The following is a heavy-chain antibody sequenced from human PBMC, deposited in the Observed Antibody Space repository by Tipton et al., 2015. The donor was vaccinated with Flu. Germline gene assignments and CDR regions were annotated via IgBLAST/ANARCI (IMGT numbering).Heavy chain of an antibody. CDR2: IYSSGST. CDR1: GGSVSSGHYY. D-gene: IGHD2-8*02. CDR3: ARTATGGGF. Sequence: TLSLTCTVSGGSVSSGHYYWSWIRQPPGKGLEWIGNIYSSGSTNYNPSLSSRVTISVDTSKNQFPLKLTSLTAADTAVYYCARTATGGGFWGQGTLVTVSS. V-gene: IGHV4-61*01. J-gene: IGHJ4*02.